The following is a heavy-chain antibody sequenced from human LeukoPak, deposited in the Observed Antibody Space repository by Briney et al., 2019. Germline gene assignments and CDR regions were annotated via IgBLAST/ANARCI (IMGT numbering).Heavy chain of an antibody. J-gene: IGHJ4*02. CDR2: IYYSGST. CDR1: GASVSSSGYY. CDR3: ARVSDYDSSGYYFFYFDY. Sequence: SETLSLTCTVSGASVSSSGYYWSWIRQPPGKGLEWIGYIYYSGSTNYNPSLKSRVTISVDTSKNQFSLKLSSVTAADTAVYYCARVSDYDSSGYYFFYFDYWGQGTLVTVSS. D-gene: IGHD3-22*01. V-gene: IGHV4-61*08.